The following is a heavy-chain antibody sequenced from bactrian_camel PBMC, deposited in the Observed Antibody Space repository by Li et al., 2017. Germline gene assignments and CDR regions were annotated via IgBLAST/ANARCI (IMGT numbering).Heavy chain of an antibody. CDR2: FYPHSEGT. Sequence: HVQLVESGGGSVQAGGSLRLSCAVSGFTRDPACMAWFRQAPGKEREGVAYFYPHSEGTEYAASVKGRFTISQDNAKNTLYLQMNNLTHEDTGEYVCAARRSAGAACTDDAMSDWGQGTQVTVS. V-gene: IGHV3S60*01. D-gene: IGHD1*01. CDR3: AARRSAGAACTDDAMSD. CDR1: GFTRDPAC. J-gene: IGHJ4*01.